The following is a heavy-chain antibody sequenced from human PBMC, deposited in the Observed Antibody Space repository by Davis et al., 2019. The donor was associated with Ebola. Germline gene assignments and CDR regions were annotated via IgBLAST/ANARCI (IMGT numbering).Heavy chain of an antibody. CDR3: ARDRVAGPFDY. CDR2: ISAYNGNT. CDR1: GYTFTSYA. J-gene: IGHJ4*02. D-gene: IGHD6-19*01. Sequence: ASVKVSCKASGYTFTSYAMHWVRQAPGQGLEWMGWISAYNGNTNYAQKLQGRVTMTTDTSTSTAYMELRSLRSDDTAVYYCARDRVAGPFDYWGQGTLVTVSS. V-gene: IGHV1-18*01.